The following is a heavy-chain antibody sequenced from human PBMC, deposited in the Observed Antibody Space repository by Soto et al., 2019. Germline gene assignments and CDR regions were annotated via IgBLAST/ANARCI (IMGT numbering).Heavy chain of an antibody. V-gene: IGHV1-18*01. J-gene: IGHJ4*02. CDR1: GYTFTSYG. D-gene: IGHD2-15*01. Sequence: ASVKVSCKTSGYTFTSYGITWVRQAPXQGLEWMGWITTDKGKTTYAQKXXXWXXXXXXXXXXTXYMELSRLRSDDTAVYCCARGPDIVVVVAATHFDYWGQGTLVTVSS. CDR2: ITTDKGKT. CDR3: ARGPDIVVVVAATHFDY.